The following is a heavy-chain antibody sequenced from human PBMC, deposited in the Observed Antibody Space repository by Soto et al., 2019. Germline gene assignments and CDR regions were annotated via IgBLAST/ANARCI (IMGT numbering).Heavy chain of an antibody. J-gene: IGHJ5*02. CDR2: IKPDESEK. CDR1: GFTFSDSW. V-gene: IGHV3-7*01. CDR3: VRGGSNYAS. Sequence: EVQLVESGGGLVQPGGSLRLSCTASGFTFSDSWMTWVRQAPGKGLEWVARIKPDESEKKYADSVKGRFSISRDNAKNSMYLQMDSLGGEDTAVYYCVRGGSNYASWGQGTLVTVYS. D-gene: IGHD4-4*01.